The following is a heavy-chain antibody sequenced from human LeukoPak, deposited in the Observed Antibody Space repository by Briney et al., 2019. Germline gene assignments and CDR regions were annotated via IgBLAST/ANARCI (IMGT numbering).Heavy chain of an antibody. CDR3: ATGYSSTWYYFDY. CDR2: IYRSGST. CDR1: NYSISNSLY. J-gene: IGHJ4*02. Sequence: SETLSLTCSGSNYSISNSLYWGWLRQPPGKGLEWIGSIYRSGSTFYNPSLKSRVTISADTSKDQFPLKLASVTAADTAVYYCATGYSSTWYYFDYWGQGTLVTVSS. D-gene: IGHD6-13*01. V-gene: IGHV4-38-2*02.